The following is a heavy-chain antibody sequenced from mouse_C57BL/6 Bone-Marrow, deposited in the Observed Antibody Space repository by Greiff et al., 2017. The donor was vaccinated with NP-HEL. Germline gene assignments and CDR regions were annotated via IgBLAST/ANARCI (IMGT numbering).Heavy chain of an antibody. CDR1: GYTFTSYW. D-gene: IGHD2-5*01. Sequence: QVQLQQPGAELVKPGASVKLSCKASGYTFTSYWMHWVKQRPGQGLEWIGMIHPNSGSTNYNEKFKSKATLTVDKSSSTAYLQLGSLTSEDSAVYYCARSYYSNLYAMDYWGQGTSVTVSS. CDR3: ARSYYSNLYAMDY. V-gene: IGHV1-64*01. J-gene: IGHJ4*01. CDR2: IHPNSGST.